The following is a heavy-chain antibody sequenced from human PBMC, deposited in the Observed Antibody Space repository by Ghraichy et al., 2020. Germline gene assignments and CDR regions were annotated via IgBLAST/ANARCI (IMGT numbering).Heavy chain of an antibody. CDR1: GGTFSSYA. V-gene: IGHV1-69*06. Sequence: SVKVSCKASGGTFSSYAISLVRQSPLQGLEWMGGIIPIFGTANYAQKFQGRVTITADKSTSTAYMELSSLRSEDTAVYYCARVLFSGSYLPYYFDYWGQGTLVTVAS. CDR2: IIPIFGTA. CDR3: ARVLFSGSYLPYYFDY. D-gene: IGHD1-26*01. J-gene: IGHJ4*02.